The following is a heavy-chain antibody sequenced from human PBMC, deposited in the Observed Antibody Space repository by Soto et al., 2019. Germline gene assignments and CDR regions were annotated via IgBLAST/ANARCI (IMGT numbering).Heavy chain of an antibody. J-gene: IGHJ3*02. CDR2: IIPILGIA. CDR1: GGTFSSYT. D-gene: IGHD2-15*01. V-gene: IGHV1-69*02. CDR3: ARLGKDIVVVVAASGAFDI. Sequence: QVQLVQSGAEVKKPGSSVKVSCKASGGTFSSYTISWVRQAPGQGLEWMGRIIPILGIANYAQKFQGRVTITADKSTSTAYMELSSLRSEDTAVYYCARLGKDIVVVVAASGAFDIWGQGTMVTVSS.